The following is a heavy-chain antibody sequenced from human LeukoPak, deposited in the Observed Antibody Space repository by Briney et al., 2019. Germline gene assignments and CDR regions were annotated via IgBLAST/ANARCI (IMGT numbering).Heavy chain of an antibody. CDR1: GFTFSSYG. D-gene: IGHD1-1*01. CDR2: ISGSGYSA. V-gene: IGHV3-23*01. J-gene: IGHJ4*02. CDR3: ANLIRTLNGFDY. Sequence: GGSLRLSCAVSGFTFSSYGMSWVRQAPGKGLEWVSAISGSGYSAYYADSVKGRFTISRDNSKNTLFLQMNSLRAEDTAVYYCANLIRTLNGFDYWGQGTLVTVSS.